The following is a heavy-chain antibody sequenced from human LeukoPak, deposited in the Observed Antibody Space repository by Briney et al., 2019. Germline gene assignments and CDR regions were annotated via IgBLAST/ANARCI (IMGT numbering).Heavy chain of an antibody. CDR1: GFTFSSYG. V-gene: IGHV3-30*03. J-gene: IGHJ4*02. D-gene: IGHD6-19*01. Sequence: GGSLRLSCAASGFTFSSYGVHWVRQAPGKGLKWVAVISYDGSKKYYADSVKGRFTISRDNSKNTLYLQMNSLRAEDTAVYYCARDLRLVRVLDYWGQGTLVTVSS. CDR3: ARDLRLVRVLDY. CDR2: ISYDGSKK.